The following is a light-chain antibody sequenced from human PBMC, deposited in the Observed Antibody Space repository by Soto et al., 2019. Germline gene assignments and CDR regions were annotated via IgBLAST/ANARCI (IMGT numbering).Light chain of an antibody. V-gene: IGLV3-1*01. CDR3: QTWDSSTGGV. CDR1: KLGDKY. Sequence: SYELTQPPSVSVSPGQTASITCSGDKLGDKYVCWYQQKPGQSPLMVIYQDAKRPSRIPERFSGSNSGNTATLTISGTQAMDEADYYCQTWDSSTGGVFGGGTKVTVL. J-gene: IGLJ2*01. CDR2: QDA.